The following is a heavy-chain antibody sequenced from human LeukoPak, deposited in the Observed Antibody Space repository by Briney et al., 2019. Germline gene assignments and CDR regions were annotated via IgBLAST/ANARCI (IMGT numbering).Heavy chain of an antibody. CDR1: DGSINSYY. J-gene: IGHJ3*02. V-gene: IGHV4-59*01. CDR3: ARDFRGSVDAFDI. Sequence: SETLSLTCSVSDGSINSYYWNWIRRPPGKGLEWIGYIYYNGNTNYNPSLKSRVSISVDTSKNQFSLKLSSVTAADTAVYYCARDFRGSVDAFDIWGQGTMVAVSS. CDR2: IYYNGNT.